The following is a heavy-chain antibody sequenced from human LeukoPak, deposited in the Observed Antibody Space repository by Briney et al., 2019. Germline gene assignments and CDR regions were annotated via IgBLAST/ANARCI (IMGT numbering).Heavy chain of an antibody. D-gene: IGHD1-26*01. Sequence: SETLSLTCAAYGGSFSGYYWSWIRQPPGKGLEWIGYIYYSGSTNYNPSLKSRVTISVDTSKNQFSLKLSSVTAADTAVYYCARDRGSYYTHFDYWGQGTLVTVSS. V-gene: IGHV4-59*01. CDR2: IYYSGST. CDR3: ARDRGSYYTHFDY. J-gene: IGHJ4*02. CDR1: GGSFSGYY.